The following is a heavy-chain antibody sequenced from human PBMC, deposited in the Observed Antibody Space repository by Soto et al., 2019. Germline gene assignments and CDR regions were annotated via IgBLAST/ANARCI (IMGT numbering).Heavy chain of an antibody. CDR3: ARGPRITMIVVVMNAFDI. CDR2: INPNSGGT. J-gene: IGHJ3*02. V-gene: IGHV1-2*02. D-gene: IGHD3-22*01. Sequence: ASVKVSGKASGYTFTGYYMHWVRQAPGQGLEWMGWINPNSGGTNYAQKFQGRVTMTRDTSISTAYMELSRLRSDDTAVYYCARGPRITMIVVVMNAFDIWGQGTMVTVS. CDR1: GYTFTGYY.